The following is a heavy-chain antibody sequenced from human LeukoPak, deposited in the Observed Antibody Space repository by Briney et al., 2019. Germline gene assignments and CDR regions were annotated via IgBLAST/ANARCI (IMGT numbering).Heavy chain of an antibody. V-gene: IGHV3-66*01. CDR2: IYSGGST. CDR1: GFTVSSNY. J-gene: IGHJ4*02. CDR3: ARLYGGYLAGDY. Sequence: RSGGSLRLSCAASGFTVSSNYMSWVRQAPGKGLEWVSVIYSGGSTYYADSVKGRFTISRDNSKNTLYLQMNSLRAEDTAVYYCARLYGGYLAGDYWGQGTLVTVSS. D-gene: IGHD5-12*01.